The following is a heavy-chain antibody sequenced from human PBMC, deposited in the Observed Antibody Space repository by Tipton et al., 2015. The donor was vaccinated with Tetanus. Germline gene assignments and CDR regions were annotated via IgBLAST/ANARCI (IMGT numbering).Heavy chain of an antibody. CDR2: INHSGST. CDR3: ARGGSYSYGPRGFDL. J-gene: IGHJ2*01. D-gene: IGHD5-18*01. CDR1: VGSLSRGTYY. V-gene: IGHV4-39*07. Sequence: TLSLTCTASVGSLSRGTYYWAWIRQPPGKGLEWIGEINHSGSTTYSPSFKSRVTISVDTPKNQFSLKLTSLTVADTAVYYCARGGSYSYGPRGFDLWGRGTLVTVSS.